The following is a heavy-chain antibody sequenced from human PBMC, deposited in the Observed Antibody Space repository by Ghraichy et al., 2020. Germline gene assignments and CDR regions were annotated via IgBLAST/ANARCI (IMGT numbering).Heavy chain of an antibody. V-gene: IGHV3-23*01. Sequence: GESLNISCAASGFTFSSYAMSWVRQAPGKGLEWVSGISGSGGSTYYADSVKGRFTISRDNSKNTLYLQMNSLRAEDTAVYYCAKRRGSSGGYCDYWGQGTQVTVSS. CDR2: ISGSGGST. D-gene: IGHD3-10*01. J-gene: IGHJ4*02. CDR3: AKRRGSSGGYCDY. CDR1: GFTFSSYA.